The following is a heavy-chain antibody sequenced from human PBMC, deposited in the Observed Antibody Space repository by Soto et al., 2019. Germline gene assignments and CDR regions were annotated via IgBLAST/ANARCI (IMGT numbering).Heavy chain of an antibody. D-gene: IGHD2-2*01. CDR1: GFTFSTYA. J-gene: IGHJ4*02. V-gene: IGHV3-23*01. Sequence: EAQLLESGGGLVQPGGSLRLSCAASGFTFSTYAMSWVRQAPGKGLEWVSTISGSADSTFYADSVKGRFTISRDNSKNTLYLQMYSLRVEDTAVYYCAKVGDGYCSRTSCLFHFDYWGQGTLATVSS. CDR2: ISGSADST. CDR3: AKVGDGYCSRTSCLFHFDY.